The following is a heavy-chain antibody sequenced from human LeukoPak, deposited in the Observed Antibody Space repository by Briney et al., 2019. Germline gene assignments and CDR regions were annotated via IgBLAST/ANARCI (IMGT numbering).Heavy chain of an antibody. V-gene: IGHV4-59*01. CDR2: VYYSGSA. D-gene: IGHD1-26*01. Sequence: PSETLSLTCTVSGGSISSYYWSWIRQPPGKGVEWIGYVYYSGSAHYNPSLKSRVTISVDTSKGQFSLKVSSVTAADTAIYYCAGGTYYYFDYWGQGTLVTVSS. CDR3: AGGTYYYFDY. CDR1: GGSISSYY. J-gene: IGHJ4*02.